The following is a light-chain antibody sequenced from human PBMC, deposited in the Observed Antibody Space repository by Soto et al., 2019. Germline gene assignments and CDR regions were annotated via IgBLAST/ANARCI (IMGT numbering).Light chain of an antibody. CDR1: SGDIGSYNR. CDR2: EVT. CDR3: SSYTSSSTPYV. Sequence: QSVLTQPASVSGSPGQSITISCTGTSGDIGSYNRVSWYQQHPGKAPKLIIYEVTDRPSGVSNRFSGSKSGNTASLTISGLQAEDGAEYYCSSYTSSSTPYVFGTGTKVTVL. J-gene: IGLJ1*01. V-gene: IGLV2-14*01.